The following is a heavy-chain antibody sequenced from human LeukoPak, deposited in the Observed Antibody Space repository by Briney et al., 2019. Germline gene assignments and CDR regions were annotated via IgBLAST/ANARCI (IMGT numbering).Heavy chain of an antibody. Sequence: ASVKVSCKASGGTFSSYTISWVRQAPGQGLEWMGRIIPILGIANYAQKFQGGVTITADKSTSTAYMELSSLRSEDTAVYYCARGSGDGYNSDYWGQGTLVTVSS. J-gene: IGHJ4*02. CDR2: IIPILGIA. D-gene: IGHD5-24*01. CDR1: GGTFSSYT. CDR3: ARGSGDGYNSDY. V-gene: IGHV1-69*02.